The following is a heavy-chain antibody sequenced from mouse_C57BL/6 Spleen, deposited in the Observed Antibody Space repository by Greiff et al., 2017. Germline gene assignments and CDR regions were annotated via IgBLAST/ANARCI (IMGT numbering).Heavy chain of an antibody. CDR3: ARDYGSSPFDY. J-gene: IGHJ2*01. CDR2: IHPISGST. D-gene: IGHD1-1*01. CDR1: AYPFTTTG. Sequence: QVRLQQPGAKLVKPGASVSWSCKASAYPFTTTGMNGVKRGPGQGLEGIGMIHPISGSTNYNEKFKSKATLTVDKSSSTADMQLSSLTSEDAAFYYCARDYGSSPFDYWGQGTTLTVSS. V-gene: IGHV1-64*01.